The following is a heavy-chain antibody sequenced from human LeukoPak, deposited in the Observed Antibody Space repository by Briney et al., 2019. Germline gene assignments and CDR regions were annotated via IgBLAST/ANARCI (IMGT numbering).Heavy chain of an antibody. Sequence: SETLSLTCAVYGGSFSGYYWSWIRQPPGKGLEWIGEINHSGSTNYNPSLKSRVTISVDTSKNQFSLKLSSVTAADTAVYYCARGNLPTHWGQGTLVTVSS. CDR1: GGSFSGYY. CDR2: INHSGST. J-gene: IGHJ1*01. D-gene: IGHD1-26*01. CDR3: ARGNLPTH. V-gene: IGHV4-34*01.